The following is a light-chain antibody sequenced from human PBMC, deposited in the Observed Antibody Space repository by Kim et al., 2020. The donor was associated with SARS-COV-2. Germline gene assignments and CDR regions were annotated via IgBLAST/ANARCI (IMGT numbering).Light chain of an antibody. J-gene: IGLJ3*02. CDR2: GNN. V-gene: IGLV1-40*01. CDR3: QSYDSGLSGVV. CDR1: NDNIGKGYV. Sequence: GSIFETGSNDNIGKGYVAHWYQQLPGTAPKILIYGNNNRPSWVPDRFSGSKSGTSAALAITGLQAEDEADYYCQSYDSGLSGVVFGGGTQLTVL.